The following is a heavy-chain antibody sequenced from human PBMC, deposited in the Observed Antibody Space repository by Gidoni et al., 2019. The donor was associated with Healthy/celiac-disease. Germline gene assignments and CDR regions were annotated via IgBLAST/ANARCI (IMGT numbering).Heavy chain of an antibody. V-gene: IGHV3-23*01. D-gene: IGHD5-18*01. CDR3: ASQLRIQLNYYGMDV. CDR1: GFTFSSYA. CDR2: ISGSGGST. Sequence: EVQLLESGGGLVQPGGSLRLSCAASGFTFSSYAMSWVRQAPGKGLEWVSAISGSGGSTYYADSVKGRFTISRDNSKNTLYLQMNSLRAEDTAVYYCASQLRIQLNYYGMDVWGQGTTVTVSS. J-gene: IGHJ6*02.